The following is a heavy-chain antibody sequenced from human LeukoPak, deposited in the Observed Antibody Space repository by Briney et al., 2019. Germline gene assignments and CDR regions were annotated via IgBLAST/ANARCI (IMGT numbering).Heavy chain of an antibody. Sequence: GESLKISCRGSGYSFTSYWIGWVRQMPGKGLEWMGIIYPDNSDTRYSPSFQGQVTISADKSISTAYLQWSSLKASDTAMYYCTRHVTGSRHLDYWGQGTLVSVPS. CDR3: TRHVTGSRHLDY. CDR1: GYSFTSYW. CDR2: IYPDNSDT. D-gene: IGHD2-21*02. J-gene: IGHJ4*02. V-gene: IGHV5-51*01.